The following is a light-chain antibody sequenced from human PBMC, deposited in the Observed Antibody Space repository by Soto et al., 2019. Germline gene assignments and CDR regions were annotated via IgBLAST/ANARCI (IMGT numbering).Light chain of an antibody. J-gene: IGLJ1*01. CDR1: SSNIGNNY. Sequence: QSVLTQPPSVSAAPGQKVTISCSGSSSNIGNNYVSWYQHLPGTAPKLLIYDSNKRPSGIPDRFSGSKSATSATLGITGLQTGDEADYYCGTWDSSLSADVFGTGTKLTVL. CDR3: GTWDSSLSADV. CDR2: DSN. V-gene: IGLV1-51*01.